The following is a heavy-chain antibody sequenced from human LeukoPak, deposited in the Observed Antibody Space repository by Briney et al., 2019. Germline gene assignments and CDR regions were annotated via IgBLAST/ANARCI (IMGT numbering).Heavy chain of an antibody. CDR1: GFMFGDYA. D-gene: IGHD1-1*01. CDR2: IHYNSGHS. V-gene: IGHV3-9*01. Sequence: GGSLRLSCAASGFMFGDYAMHWARQAPGKGLEWVAGIHYNSGHSGYADSVKGRFTISRDNARNSLYLQMNSLRAEDTAVYYCAKATGTFYYFDYWGQGTLVTVSS. CDR3: AKATGTFYYFDY. J-gene: IGHJ4*02.